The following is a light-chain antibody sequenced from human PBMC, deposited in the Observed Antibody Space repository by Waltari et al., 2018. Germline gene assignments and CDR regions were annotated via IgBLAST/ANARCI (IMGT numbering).Light chain of an antibody. CDR1: SSDVGTYNL. V-gene: IGLV2-23*01. J-gene: IGLJ3*02. CDR3: CSFAAGSILV. CDR2: EGN. Sequence: QSALTQPASVSGSPGQSITISCTGTSSDVGTYNLVSWYQHHPDKAPKLIIYEGNKRPSGVSNRFCRSKSGKTASLTIAGLQAEDEAEYYCCSFAAGSILVFGGGTKLTVL.